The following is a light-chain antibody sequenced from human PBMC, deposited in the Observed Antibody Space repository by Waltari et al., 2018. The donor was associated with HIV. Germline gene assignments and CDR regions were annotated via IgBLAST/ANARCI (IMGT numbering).Light chain of an antibody. J-gene: IGLJ2*01. CDR1: SSDIGAHNY. Sequence: QSALTQPASVSGSPGQSITIPCTGTSSDIGAHNYVSWYQHHQGKAPKLIIYDVTNRPSGVSNRFSGSKSGNTASLTISGLQAEDESDYYCTSYTSSSTLVFGGGTKLTVL. V-gene: IGLV2-14*03. CDR3: TSYTSSSTLV. CDR2: DVT.